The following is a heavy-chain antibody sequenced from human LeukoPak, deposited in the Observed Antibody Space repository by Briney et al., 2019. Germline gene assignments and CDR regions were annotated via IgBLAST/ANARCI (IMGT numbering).Heavy chain of an antibody. CDR2: INPHSGGT. D-gene: IGHD2-2*01. Sequence: SVKVSCKASGYTFTGYYIHWVRQAPGQGLEWMGWINPHSGGTNYAQKFQGGVTMTRDTSITTAYMELSSLRSDDTAVYYCARDVGEYCSSTNCYASHYWGQGTLVTVSS. V-gene: IGHV1-2*02. CDR3: ARDVGEYCSSTNCYASHY. J-gene: IGHJ4*02. CDR1: GYTFTGYY.